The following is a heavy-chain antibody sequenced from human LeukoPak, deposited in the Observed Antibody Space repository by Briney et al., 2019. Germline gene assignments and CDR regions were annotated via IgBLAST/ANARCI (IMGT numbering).Heavy chain of an antibody. V-gene: IGHV1-46*01. D-gene: IGHD6-13*01. CDR2: INPSGGST. CDR1: GYTFTSYY. J-gene: IGHJ4*02. Sequence: GASVKVSCKASGYTFTSYYIHWVRQAPGQGLEWMGIINPSGGSTSYAQKFQGRVTMTRDTSTSTVYMELSSLRSEDTAVYYCARDPYSSSWYYGIDYWGQGTLVTVSS. CDR3: ARDPYSSSWYYGIDY.